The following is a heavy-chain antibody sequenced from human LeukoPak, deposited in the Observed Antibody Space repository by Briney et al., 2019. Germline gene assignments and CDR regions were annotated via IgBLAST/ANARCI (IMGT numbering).Heavy chain of an antibody. J-gene: IGHJ4*02. V-gene: IGHV1-18*01. CDR2: ISAYNGNT. CDR1: GYTFTSYG. Sequence: GASVKVSCKASGYTFTSYGISGVRQAPGQGLEWMGWISAYNGNTNYAQKLQGRVTMTTDTSTSTAYMELRSLRSDDTAVYYCARQYYGSGTYYFDYWGQGTLVTVSS. CDR3: ARQYYGSGTYYFDY. D-gene: IGHD3-10*01.